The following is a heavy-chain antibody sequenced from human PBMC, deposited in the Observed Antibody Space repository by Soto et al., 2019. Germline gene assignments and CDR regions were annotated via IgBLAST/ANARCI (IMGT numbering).Heavy chain of an antibody. CDR1: GFTFSSYS. D-gene: IGHD2-15*01. CDR2: ISSSSSTI. V-gene: IGHV3-48*02. Sequence: GGSLRVSCAAAGFTFSSYSMNWVSKAPGKGLEWVSYISSSSSTIYYADSVKGRFTISRDNAKNSLYLQMNSLRDEDTAVYYCARVGGGSIYYYGMDVWGQGTTVTVSS. J-gene: IGHJ6*02. CDR3: ARVGGGSIYYYGMDV.